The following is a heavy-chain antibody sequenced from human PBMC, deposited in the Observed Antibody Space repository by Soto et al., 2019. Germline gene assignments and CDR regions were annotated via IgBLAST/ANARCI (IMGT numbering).Heavy chain of an antibody. CDR1: GYTFTSYG. CDR2: ISAGNGNT. V-gene: IGHV1-18*01. D-gene: IGHD3-10*01. J-gene: IGHJ5*02. CDR3: ARDGFVDYYGSGSYSIPNWFDP. Sequence: ASVKVSCKASGYTFTSYGISWVRQAPGQGLEWMGWISAGNGNTKYSQKFQGRVTITRDTSASTAYMELSSLRSEDTAVYYCARDGFVDYYGSGSYSIPNWFDPWGQGTLVTVSS.